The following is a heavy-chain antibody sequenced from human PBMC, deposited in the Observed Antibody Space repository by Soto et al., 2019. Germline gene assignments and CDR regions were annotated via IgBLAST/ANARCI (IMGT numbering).Heavy chain of an antibody. CDR3: ARDSGVLLWFGESPRHHGMDV. V-gene: IGHV3-33*01. CDR2: IWYDGSNK. D-gene: IGHD3-10*01. Sequence: QVQLVESGGGVVQPGRSLRLSCAASGFTFSSYGMHWVRQAPGKGLEWVAVIWYDGSNKYYADSVKGRFTISRDNSKNTLYLQMNSLRAEDTAVYYCARDSGVLLWFGESPRHHGMDVW. J-gene: IGHJ6*01. CDR1: GFTFSSYG.